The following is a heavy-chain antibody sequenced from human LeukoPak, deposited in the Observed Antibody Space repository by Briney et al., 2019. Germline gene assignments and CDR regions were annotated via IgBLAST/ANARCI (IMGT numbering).Heavy chain of an antibody. Sequence: PGGSLRLSCAASGFTFSSYAMSWVCQAPGKGLEWVSGISGSGGSTYYADSVKGRFTISRDNSKNTLYLQMNSLRAEDTAVYYCAKHSSGWSYFDYWGQGTLVTVSS. CDR3: AKHSSGWSYFDY. V-gene: IGHV3-23*01. CDR1: GFTFSSYA. CDR2: ISGSGGST. D-gene: IGHD6-19*01. J-gene: IGHJ4*02.